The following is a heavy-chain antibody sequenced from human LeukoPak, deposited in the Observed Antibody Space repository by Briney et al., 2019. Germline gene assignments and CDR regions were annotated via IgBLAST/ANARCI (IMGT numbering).Heavy chain of an antibody. D-gene: IGHD3-9*01. J-gene: IGHJ6*02. CDR2: ISAYNGNT. CDR3: ARDTYYDILTGYRERIYGMDV. Sequence: ASVKVSCKASGYTFSSYGISWVRQAPGQGLEWMGWISAYNGNTNYAQKLQGRVTMTTDTSTSTAHMEMRSLRSDDTAVYYCARDTYYDILTGYRERIYGMDVWGQGTTVTVSS. CDR1: GYTFSSYG. V-gene: IGHV1-18*01.